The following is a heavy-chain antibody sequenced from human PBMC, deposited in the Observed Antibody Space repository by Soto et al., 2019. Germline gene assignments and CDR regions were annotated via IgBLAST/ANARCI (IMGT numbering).Heavy chain of an antibody. CDR1: GFTFSNYA. J-gene: IGHJ4*02. D-gene: IGHD3-16*01. CDR3: VRDEFGLGIDY. V-gene: IGHV3-23*01. Sequence: PGGSLRLSCAASGFTFSNYAMSWVRQAPGKGLEWVSAISEGGGSTYYADSGKGRFTISRDNAKNTLYLQMNSLRAEDTAIYYCVRDEFGLGIDYWGLGTLVTVSS. CDR2: ISEGGGST.